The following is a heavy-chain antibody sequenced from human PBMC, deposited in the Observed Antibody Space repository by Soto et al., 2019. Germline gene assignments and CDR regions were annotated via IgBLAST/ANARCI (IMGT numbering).Heavy chain of an antibody. CDR2: ISRDGSYI. J-gene: IGHJ5*01. CDR1: GFTFSRHA. CDR3: ARTRNGGIADSFDS. D-gene: IGHD2-21*01. Sequence: GGSLRLSCAASGFTFSRHAIHWVRLTPGRGLEWVLAISRDGSYIYYTDSVKGRFTVSRDNSKNTVFVQMNRLIPDDTALYFCARTRNGGIADSFDSWGQGTRVTVSS. V-gene: IGHV3-30*04.